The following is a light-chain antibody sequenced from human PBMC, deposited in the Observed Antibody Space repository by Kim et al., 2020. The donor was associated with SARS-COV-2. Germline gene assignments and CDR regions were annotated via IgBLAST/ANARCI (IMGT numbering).Light chain of an antibody. CDR3: QQYNDYPST. CDR2: AAS. Sequence: DIQMTQSPPSLSASVGDRVTITCRASQGIGSRLVWYQQKPEKAPKSLIYAASTLQSGVPSRFSGSGSGSDFTLTITSLQPEDSATYYCQQYNDYPSTFGQGTRLEIK. J-gene: IGKJ5*01. CDR1: QGIGSR. V-gene: IGKV1D-16*01.